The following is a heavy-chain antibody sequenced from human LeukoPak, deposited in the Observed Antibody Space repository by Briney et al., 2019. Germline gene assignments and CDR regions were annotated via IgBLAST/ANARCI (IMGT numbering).Heavy chain of an antibody. J-gene: IGHJ4*02. CDR1: GFTFSSYG. D-gene: IGHD5-12*01. V-gene: IGHV3-30*02. CDR3: AKVLYSGYDSLGY. CDR2: IRYDGSNK. Sequence: GGSLRLSCAASGFTFSSYGMHWVRQAPGKGLEWVAFIRYDGSNKYYAGSVKGRFTISRDNSKNTLYLQMNSLRAEDTAVYYCAKVLYSGYDSLGYWGQGTLVTVSS.